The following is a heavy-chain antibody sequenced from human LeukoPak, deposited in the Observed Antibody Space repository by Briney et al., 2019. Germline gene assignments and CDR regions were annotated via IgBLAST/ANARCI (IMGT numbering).Heavy chain of an antibody. CDR3: ARDPGLLWFGELFAPASE. D-gene: IGHD3-10*01. V-gene: IGHV3-74*01. CDR2: INSDGSST. CDR1: GFTFSSYW. Sequence: GRSLRLSCAASGFTFSSYWMHWVRQAPGKGLVWVSRINSDGSSTSYADSVKGRFTISRDNAKNTLYLQMNSLRAEDTAVYYCARDPGLLWFGELFAPASEWGQGTLVTVSS. J-gene: IGHJ4*02.